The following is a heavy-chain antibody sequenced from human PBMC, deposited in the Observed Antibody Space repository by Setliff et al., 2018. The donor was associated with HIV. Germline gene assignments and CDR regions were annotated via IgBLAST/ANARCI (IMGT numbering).Heavy chain of an antibody. CDR2: VHYSGNT. CDR3: ASERVAWTVSDSFFEF. Sequence: SETLSLTCSVSGVSMTNNYWTWIRQSPGKGLEWIGYVHYSGNTRYNPSLKSRVTISVDTSKNKFSLKLSSVTAADTAVYYCASERVAWTVSDSFFEFWGQGVPVTVSS. D-gene: IGHD2-15*01. V-gene: IGHV4-59*01. CDR1: GVSMTNNY. J-gene: IGHJ4*02.